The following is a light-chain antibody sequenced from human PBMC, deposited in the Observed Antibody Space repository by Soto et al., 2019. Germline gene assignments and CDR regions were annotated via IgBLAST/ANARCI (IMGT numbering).Light chain of an antibody. Sequence: QAVVTQSPSASASLGASVKLTCTLSSGHSSYAIAWHQQQLEKGPRYLMKLDSDGSHTKGDAIPDRFSGSSSGAERYLTISSLQSEDEADYYCQTWGTGIHVVFGGGTKVTVL. CDR2: LDSDGSH. V-gene: IGLV4-69*01. CDR3: QTWGTGIHVV. CDR1: SGHSSYA. J-gene: IGLJ2*01.